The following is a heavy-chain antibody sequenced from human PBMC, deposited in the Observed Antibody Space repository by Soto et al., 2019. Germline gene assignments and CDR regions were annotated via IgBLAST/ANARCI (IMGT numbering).Heavy chain of an antibody. D-gene: IGHD3-22*01. Sequence: GASVKVSCKASGYTFTSYAIHWVRQAPGQRLEWMGWINAGNGNTKYSQKFQGRVTITRDTSASTAYMELSSLRSEDTAVYYCAREKRYYYDSSGYYLGYYGMDVWGQGTTVTVSS. CDR1: GYTFTSYA. V-gene: IGHV1-3*01. CDR3: AREKRYYYDSSGYYLGYYGMDV. CDR2: INAGNGNT. J-gene: IGHJ6*02.